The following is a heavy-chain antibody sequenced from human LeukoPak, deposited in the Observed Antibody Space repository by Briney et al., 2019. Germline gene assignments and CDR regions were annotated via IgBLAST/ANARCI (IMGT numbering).Heavy chain of an antibody. CDR3: ATDPFPYYDFWSGDAFDI. Sequence: GASVKVSCKASGYIFTDYYMHWVQQAPGKGLEWMGRVDPEDGETIYAEKFQGRVTITADTSTDTAYMELSSLRSEDTAVYYCATDPFPYYDFWSGDAFDIWGQGTMVTVSS. D-gene: IGHD3-3*01. V-gene: IGHV1-69-2*01. CDR1: GYIFTDYY. CDR2: VDPEDGET. J-gene: IGHJ3*02.